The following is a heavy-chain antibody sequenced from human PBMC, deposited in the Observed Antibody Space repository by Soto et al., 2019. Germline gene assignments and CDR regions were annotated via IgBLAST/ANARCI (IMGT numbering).Heavy chain of an antibody. J-gene: IGHJ6*03. CDR1: GYSFTNYG. V-gene: IGHV1-18*01. CDR3: ARDRGVAPPVAGNTHYYYYIDV. CDR2: ISAYNGNT. Sequence: QDQLVQSGVEVKKPGASVKVSCKASGYSFTNYGITWVRQAPGQGFEWMGWISAYNGNTNYAQKFQGRVTMTTDASTNTAYWELRSLRSDDTAVYYCARDRGVAPPVAGNTHYYYYIDVWGKGTTVTVSS. D-gene: IGHD6-19*01.